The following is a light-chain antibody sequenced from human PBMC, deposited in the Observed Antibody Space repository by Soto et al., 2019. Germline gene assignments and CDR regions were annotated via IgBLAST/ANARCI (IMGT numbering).Light chain of an antibody. Sequence: QSVLTQPPSVSGAPGQRVTISCTGSSSNIGAGYDVHWYQQLPGTAPKLLIYGDNNRPSWVPDRFSGSKSGTSASLAITGLQAEDEADYYCQAYDSSLSSYVFGTGTKLTV. CDR3: QAYDSSLSSYV. J-gene: IGLJ1*01. V-gene: IGLV1-40*01. CDR1: SSNIGAGYD. CDR2: GDN.